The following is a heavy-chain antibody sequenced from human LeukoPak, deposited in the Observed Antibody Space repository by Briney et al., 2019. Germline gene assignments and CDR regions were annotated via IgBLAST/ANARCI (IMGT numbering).Heavy chain of an antibody. V-gene: IGHV4-4*07. Sequence: SETLSLTCTVSGGTISSYYLSWIRQPAGQGLEWIGRIYTSGSTNYNASLKSRVTMSVHTSKNQFSLKLSSVTAADTAVYYCARGLYYYGSGSYSGIPNYGMDVWGQGTTVTVSS. CDR3: ARGLYYYGSGSYSGIPNYGMDV. J-gene: IGHJ6*02. CDR2: IYTSGST. D-gene: IGHD3-10*01. CDR1: GGTISSYY.